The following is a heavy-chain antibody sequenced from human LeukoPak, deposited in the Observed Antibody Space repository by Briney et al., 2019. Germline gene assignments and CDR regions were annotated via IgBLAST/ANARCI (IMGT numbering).Heavy chain of an antibody. CDR2: INPSSGGT. CDR1: GYTFTGYY. Sequence: ASVKVSCKASGYTFTGYYMHWVRQAPGQGLEWMGWINPSSGGTNYAQKFQGRVSMTRDTSISTAYMELSRLRSDDTAVYYCARESDYGGNSDYWGQGTLVTVSS. CDR3: ARESDYGGNSDY. D-gene: IGHD4-23*01. V-gene: IGHV1-2*02. J-gene: IGHJ4*02.